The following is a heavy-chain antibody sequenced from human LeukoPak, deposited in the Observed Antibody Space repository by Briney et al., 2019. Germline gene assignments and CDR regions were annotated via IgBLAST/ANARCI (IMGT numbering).Heavy chain of an antibody. CDR3: ARDSSSWYNYFDY. CDR2: TYYRSKWYS. CDR1: GDSVSSNSAA. D-gene: IGHD6-13*01. J-gene: IGHJ4*02. V-gene: IGHV6-1*01. Sequence: SQTLSLTCAISGDSVSSNSAAWNWIRQSPSRGLEWLGRTYYRSKWYSDYVVPVKSRLTINPDTSKNQFSLQLNSVTPEDTAVYYCARDSSSWYNYFDYWGQGTLVTVSS.